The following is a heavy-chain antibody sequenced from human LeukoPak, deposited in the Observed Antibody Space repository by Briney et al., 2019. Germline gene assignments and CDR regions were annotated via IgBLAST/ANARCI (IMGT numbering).Heavy chain of an antibody. CDR3: ARSTNHDASGSYYFDS. J-gene: IGHJ4*02. CDR2: YTARP. CDR1: GGSIRSGDYY. D-gene: IGHD3-10*01. V-gene: IGHV4-30-4*01. Sequence: PSQTLSLTCTVSGGSIRSGDYYWSWNRQPPGKGLEWIVYTARPYHNPTLKSRVTISIATSKNQISLKLDSVTASDTAVYYCARSTNHDASGSYYFDSWGQGILVTVPS.